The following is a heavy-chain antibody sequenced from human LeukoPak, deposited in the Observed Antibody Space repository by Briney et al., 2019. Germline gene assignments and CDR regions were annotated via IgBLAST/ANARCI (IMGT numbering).Heavy chain of an antibody. V-gene: IGHV3-48*03. CDR2: ISSAAVTI. Sequence: PGGSLRLSCAASGFNFRNYEMNWVRQAPGKGLEWVAYISSAAVTIKYADSVKGRSAISRDNTKNSLSLQMNSLRVEDTALYYCAREDQGASDHWGQGAQVTVAS. CDR3: AREDQGASDH. CDR1: GFNFRNYE. J-gene: IGHJ4*02.